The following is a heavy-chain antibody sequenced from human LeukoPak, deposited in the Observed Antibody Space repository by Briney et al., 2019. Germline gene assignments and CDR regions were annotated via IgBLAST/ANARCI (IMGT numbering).Heavy chain of an antibody. D-gene: IGHD3-16*02. J-gene: IGHJ4*02. Sequence: SETLSLTCAVYGGSFSGYYWSWIRQRPGKGLEWIGEINHSGSTNYNPSLKSRVTISVDTSKNQFSLKLSSVTAADTAVYYCARSYVWGSYRPFGYWGQGTLVTVSS. CDR2: INHSGST. V-gene: IGHV4-34*01. CDR3: ARSYVWGSYRPFGY. CDR1: GGSFSGYY.